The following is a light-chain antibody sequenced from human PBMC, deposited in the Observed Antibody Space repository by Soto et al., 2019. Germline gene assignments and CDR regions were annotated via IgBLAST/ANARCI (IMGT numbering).Light chain of an antibody. CDR1: QSISSN. CDR2: AAS. CDR3: QQYSHLIT. J-gene: IGKJ5*01. Sequence: DIQMTQSPSSLSASVGDRVTITCRASQSISSNLNWYQQKPGKAPKLLIYAASNLQSGVPSTFSGSGSGTDFTFTISSLQPEDIATYYCQQYSHLITFGQGTRLEIK. V-gene: IGKV1-39*01.